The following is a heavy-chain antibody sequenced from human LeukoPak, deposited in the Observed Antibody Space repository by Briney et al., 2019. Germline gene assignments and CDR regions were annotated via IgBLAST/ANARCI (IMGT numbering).Heavy chain of an antibody. J-gene: IGHJ4*02. Sequence: GGSLRLSCVTSGFTFSNYGMHWVHQLPGKGLEWVAVISYDSEGDYHVDSVKGRFTISRDNSKNTLYVQMNSLRAEDTAVYYCARWRRGGWSLDYWGQGTLVTVSS. V-gene: IGHV3-30*03. CDR1: GFTFSNYG. CDR2: ISYDSEGD. D-gene: IGHD6-19*01. CDR3: ARWRRGGWSLDY.